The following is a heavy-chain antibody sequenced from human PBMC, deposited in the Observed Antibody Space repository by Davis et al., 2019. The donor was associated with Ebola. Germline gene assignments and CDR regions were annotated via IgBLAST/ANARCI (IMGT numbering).Heavy chain of an antibody. CDR2: IFSNDEK. J-gene: IGHJ4*02. CDR3: AHDYRPYYDFWSGYSFDY. Sequence: SGPTLVKPTETLTLTCTVSGFSLSNARMGVSWIRQPPGKALEWLAHIFSNDEKSYSTSLKSRLTISKDTSKSQVVLTMTNMDPVDTATYYCAHDYRPYYDFWSGYSFDYWGQGTLVTVSS. CDR1: GFSLSNARMG. V-gene: IGHV2-26*01. D-gene: IGHD3-3*01.